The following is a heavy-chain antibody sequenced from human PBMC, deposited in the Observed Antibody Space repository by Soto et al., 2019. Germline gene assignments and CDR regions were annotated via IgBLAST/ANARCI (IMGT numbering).Heavy chain of an antibody. CDR3: ARQDPLSGYGYGLGGYYFDY. J-gene: IGHJ4*02. CDR2: IYYSGTT. V-gene: IGHV4-39*01. D-gene: IGHD5-18*01. CDR1: GGSVSSRAHY. Sequence: QLQLQESGPGLVKPSETLSLTCTVSGGSVSSRAHYWGWIRQPPGKGLEWIGNIYYSGTTSYNPSLKRRVTISVETTKNQSSLKLNSVTAADTAVYYCARQDPLSGYGYGLGGYYFDYWGQGALVTVSS.